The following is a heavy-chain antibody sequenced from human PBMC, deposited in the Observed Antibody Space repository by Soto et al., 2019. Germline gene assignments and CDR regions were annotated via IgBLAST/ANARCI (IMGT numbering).Heavy chain of an antibody. CDR3: ARDIDFGY. Sequence: SQTLSLTCVISGDSVSSNSAGWNWIRQSPSRGLEWLGRTFYRSRWYNEYAVSVKGRITVSPDTSTNQISLQLSSVTPEDTAVYFCARDIDFGYWGRGTQVTVSS. V-gene: IGHV6-1*01. J-gene: IGHJ4*02. CDR1: GDSVSSNSAG. CDR2: TFYRSRWYN. D-gene: IGHD3-3*01.